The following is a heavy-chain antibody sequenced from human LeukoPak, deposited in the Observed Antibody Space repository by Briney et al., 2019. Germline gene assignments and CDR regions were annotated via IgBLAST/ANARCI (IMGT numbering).Heavy chain of an antibody. J-gene: IGHJ4*02. Sequence: SETLSFTCAVYGGSFSGYYWSWIRQPPGKGLEWIGEINHSGSTNYNPSLKSRVTISVDTSKNQFSLKLSSVTAADTAVYCCARGGMPDYWGQGTLVTVSS. CDR2: INHSGST. CDR1: GGSFSGYY. D-gene: IGHD2-2*01. CDR3: ARGGMPDY. V-gene: IGHV4-34*01.